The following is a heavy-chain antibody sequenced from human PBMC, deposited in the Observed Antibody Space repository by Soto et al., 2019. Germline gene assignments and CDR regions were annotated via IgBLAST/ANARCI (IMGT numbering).Heavy chain of an antibody. D-gene: IGHD6-13*01. V-gene: IGHV4-34*01. CDR1: GGSFSGYY. CDR3: ATRRSIAAAGTSRY. J-gene: IGHJ4*02. Sequence: QVQLQQWGAGLLKPSETLSLTCAVYGGSFSGYYWSWIRQPPGKGLEWIGEINHSGSTNYNPSLKSRVTISVDTSKNQFSLKLSSVTAADTAVYYCATRRSIAAAGTSRYWGQGTLVTVSS. CDR2: INHSGST.